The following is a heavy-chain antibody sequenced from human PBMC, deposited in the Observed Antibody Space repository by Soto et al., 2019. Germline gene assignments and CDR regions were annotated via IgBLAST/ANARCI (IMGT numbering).Heavy chain of an antibody. V-gene: IGHV3-13*01. CDR2: IGVAGDT. D-gene: IGHD3-10*01. J-gene: IGHJ4*02. Sequence: LRLSCAASGFVFSDHDMHWVRQVPGKGLEWVSEIGVAGDTYYPDSVKGRFTISRENARKTLYLQMTSLRVGDTATYYCARDRYYGSGSLFENWGQGTPVTV. CDR3: ARDRYYGSGSLFEN. CDR1: GFVFSDHD.